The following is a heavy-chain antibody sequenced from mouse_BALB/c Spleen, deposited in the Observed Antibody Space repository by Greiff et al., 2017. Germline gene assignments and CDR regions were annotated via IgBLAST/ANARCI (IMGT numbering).Heavy chain of an antibody. CDR1: GYSFTSYY. D-gene: IGHD6-5*01. Sequence: EVQLVESGPELMKPGASVKISCKASGYSFTSYYMHWVKQSHGKSLEWIGYIDPFNGGTSYNQKFKGKATLTVDKSSSTAYMHLSSLTSEDSAVYYCATYPAWFAYWGQGTLVTVSA. V-gene: IGHV1S135*01. CDR3: ATYPAWFAY. J-gene: IGHJ3*01. CDR2: IDPFNGGT.